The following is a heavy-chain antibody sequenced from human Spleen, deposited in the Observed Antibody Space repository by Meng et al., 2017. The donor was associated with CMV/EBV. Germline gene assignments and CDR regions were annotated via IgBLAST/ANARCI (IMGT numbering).Heavy chain of an antibody. CDR1: GFTFSSYA. D-gene: IGHD4-11*01. CDR3: ARAPDYSNYGMDV. Sequence: ETLSLTCAASGFTFSSYAMSWVRQAPGKGLEWVSVIYSGGSSTYYADSVKGRFTISRDNFKNTLYLQMNSLRAEDTAVYYCARAPDYSNYGMDVWGQGTTVTVSS. V-gene: IGHV3-23*03. J-gene: IGHJ6*02. CDR2: IYSGGSST.